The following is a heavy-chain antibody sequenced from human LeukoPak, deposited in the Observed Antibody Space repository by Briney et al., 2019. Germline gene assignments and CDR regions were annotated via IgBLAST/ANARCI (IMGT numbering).Heavy chain of an antibody. J-gene: IGHJ6*03. V-gene: IGHV3-7*01. CDR2: IKQDGSEK. CDR3: ARDRWLRFPMDV. Sequence: PGGSLRLSCAASGFTFSSLWMSWVRQAPGKGLEWVANIKQDGSEKYYVDSVKGRFTISRDNAKNSLYLQMNSLRAEDTAVYYCARDRWLRFPMDVWGKGTTVTVSS. CDR1: GFTFSSLW. D-gene: IGHD5-12*01.